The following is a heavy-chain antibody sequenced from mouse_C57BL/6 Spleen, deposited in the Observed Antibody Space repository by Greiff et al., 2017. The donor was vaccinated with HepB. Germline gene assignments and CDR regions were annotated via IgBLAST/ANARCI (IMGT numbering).Heavy chain of an antibody. CDR3: TSLDD. J-gene: IGHJ3*01. CDR2: IDPENGYT. D-gene: IGHD6-2*01. Sequence: VHVKQSGAELVRPGASVKVSCTASGFNIKDDYMHWVKQRPEQGLEWIGWIDPENGYTEYASKIQGKDTITADTSSNTAYLQLSSLTSEDTAFYYCTSLDDWGQVTLVTVSA. CDR1: GFNIKDDY. V-gene: IGHV14-4*01.